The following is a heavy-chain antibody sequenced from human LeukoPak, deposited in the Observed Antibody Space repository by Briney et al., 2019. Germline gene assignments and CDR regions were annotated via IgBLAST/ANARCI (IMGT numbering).Heavy chain of an antibody. D-gene: IGHD2-21*02. CDR1: GFTFSHYD. J-gene: IGHJ4*02. Sequence: GGSLRLSCAGSGFTFSHYDMNWFRQGPGKGLEWVSYISTTGSSIYYGDSVKGRFTISRDNAKNSLFLQMDSLRDEDTAIYYCVKDSPRSGGHCHADYWGQGTLVTVSS. V-gene: IGHV3-48*03. CDR2: ISTTGSSI. CDR3: VKDSPRSGGHCHADY.